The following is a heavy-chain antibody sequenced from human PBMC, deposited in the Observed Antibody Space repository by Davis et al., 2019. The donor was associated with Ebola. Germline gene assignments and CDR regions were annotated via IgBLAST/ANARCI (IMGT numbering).Heavy chain of an antibody. CDR3: ASLRRTITGMDDGFDI. D-gene: IGHD2-8*02. V-gene: IGHV3-23*01. J-gene: IGHJ3*02. CDR1: GFIFSTYV. CDR2: GTSADT. Sequence: PGGSLRLSCSASGFIFSTYVMSWVRQAPGKGLEWVSTYGTSADTYYADSVKGRFTISRDNSKNTLYLQMNGLRVEDTAMYYCASLRRTITGMDDGFDIWGQGTMVTVSS.